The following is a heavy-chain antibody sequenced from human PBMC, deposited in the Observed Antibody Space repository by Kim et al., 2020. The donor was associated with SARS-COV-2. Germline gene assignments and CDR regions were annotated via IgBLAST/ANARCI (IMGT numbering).Heavy chain of an antibody. CDR3: ARERRIQLWSFPFDY. CDR1: GGSFSGYY. J-gene: IGHJ4*02. V-gene: IGHV4-34*01. Sequence: SETLSLTCAVYGGSFSGYYWSWIRQPPGKGLEWIGEINHSGSTNYNPSLKSRVTISVDTSKNQFSLKLSSVTAADTAVYYCARERRIQLWSFPFDYWGQGTLVTVSS. CDR2: INHSGST. D-gene: IGHD5-18*01.